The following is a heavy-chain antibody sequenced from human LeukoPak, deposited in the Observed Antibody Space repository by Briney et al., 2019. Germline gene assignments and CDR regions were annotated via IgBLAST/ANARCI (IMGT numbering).Heavy chain of an antibody. V-gene: IGHV3-23*01. J-gene: IGHJ4*02. Sequence: GESLRLSCTASGFTFSIYSMSWVRQAPGEGLEWVSGITVSGSHTYYADSVKGRFTISRDDSKNTLYLQMNNLRAEDTALYYCAKDICTPTNCLFYFDPWGQGTLVTVSS. D-gene: IGHD2-2*01. CDR1: GFTFSIYS. CDR2: ITVSGSHT. CDR3: AKDICTPTNCLFYFDP.